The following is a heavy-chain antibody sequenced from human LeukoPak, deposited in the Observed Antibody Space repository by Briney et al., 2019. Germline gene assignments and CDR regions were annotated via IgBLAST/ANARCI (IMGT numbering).Heavy chain of an antibody. Sequence: PSETLSLTCTVSGGSISSSSYYWGWIRQPPGKGLEWIGSIYCSGSTYYNPSLKSRVTISVDTSKNQFSLKLSSVTAADTAVYYCARDYGDYPDAFDIWGQGTMVTVSS. J-gene: IGHJ3*02. CDR2: IYCSGST. V-gene: IGHV4-39*07. D-gene: IGHD4-17*01. CDR1: GGSISSSSYY. CDR3: ARDYGDYPDAFDI.